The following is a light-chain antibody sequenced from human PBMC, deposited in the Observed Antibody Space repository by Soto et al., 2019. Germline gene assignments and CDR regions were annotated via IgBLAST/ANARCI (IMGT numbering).Light chain of an antibody. Sequence: MTHSPATLSVTPGDSDTLTCRASRSVDTDLAWYQQKPGQAPRLLVFATSARATGVPDRFRGSRSGTDFTLTISSLQPEDSATYYCHQYYNRPPWTFGQGTKVDI. J-gene: IGKJ1*01. V-gene: IGKV3-15*01. CDR1: RSVDTD. CDR2: ATS. CDR3: HQYYNRPPWT.